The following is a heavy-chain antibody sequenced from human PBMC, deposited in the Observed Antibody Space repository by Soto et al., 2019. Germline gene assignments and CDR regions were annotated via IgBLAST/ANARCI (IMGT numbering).Heavy chain of an antibody. V-gene: IGHV4-59*01. CDR1: GGSISTYY. J-gene: IGHJ4*02. CDR2: VFYSGIT. D-gene: IGHD6-13*01. CDR3: ARESRVYYFDY. Sequence: QVQLQESGPGLVKPSETLSLTCTVSGGSISTYYWSWIRQPPGKGLEWIGYVFYSGITNYNPSLKIRVPISVDTSKTQFSLRLSSVTAADTGVYYCARESRVYYFDYWGQGTLVTVSS.